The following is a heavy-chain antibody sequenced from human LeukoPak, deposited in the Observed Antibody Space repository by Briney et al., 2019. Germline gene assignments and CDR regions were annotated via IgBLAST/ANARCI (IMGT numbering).Heavy chain of an antibody. V-gene: IGHV3-21*01. CDR2: ISSSSGYI. J-gene: IGHJ4*02. CDR1: GFAFSSYT. CDR3: ARAPYDILTGYSGYFDY. Sequence: GGSLRLSCAASGFAFSSYTMSWVRQAPGKGLEWVSSISSSSGYIYYADSMKGRFTISRDNAKNSLYLQMNSLRAEDTAVYYCARAPYDILTGYSGYFDYWGQGTLVTVSS. D-gene: IGHD3-9*01.